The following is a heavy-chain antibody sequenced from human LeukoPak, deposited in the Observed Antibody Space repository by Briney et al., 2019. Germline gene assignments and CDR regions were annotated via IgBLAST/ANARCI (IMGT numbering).Heavy chain of an antibody. CDR1: GGSISGSYY. Sequence: TSETLSLTCTGSGGSISGSYYWGWIRQPPGKGLEWIATIYYNGSTYYNPSLKSRVTISVDTSKNQFSLKLTSVTAADTAVYSCVRQGYYGSGRWDWFDPWGQGTLVTVSS. CDR3: VRQGYYGSGRWDWFDP. D-gene: IGHD3-10*01. J-gene: IGHJ5*02. V-gene: IGHV4-39*01. CDR2: IYYNGST.